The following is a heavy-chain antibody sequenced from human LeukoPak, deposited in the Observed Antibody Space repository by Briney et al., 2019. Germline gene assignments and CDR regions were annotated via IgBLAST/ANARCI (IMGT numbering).Heavy chain of an antibody. CDR2: IKSKTDGGTT. Sequence: PGGSLRLSCAASGFTFSNAWMSWVRQAPGKGLEWVGRIKSKTDGGTTDYAAPIKGRFTISRDDSENTLYLQMNSLKTEDTAVYYCTTAVATYYYYGMDVWGQGTTVTVSS. D-gene: IGHD5-12*01. CDR1: GFTFSNAW. CDR3: TTAVATYYYYGMDV. V-gene: IGHV3-15*01. J-gene: IGHJ6*02.